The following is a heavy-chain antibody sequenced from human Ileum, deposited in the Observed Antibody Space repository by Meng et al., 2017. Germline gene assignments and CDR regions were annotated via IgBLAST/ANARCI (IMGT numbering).Heavy chain of an antibody. CDR1: GFTLSDHY. CDR3: SRGGSYSAFDY. Sequence: GESLKISCAASGFTLSDHYMDWVRQAPGKGLEWVGRTRNKANSYSTEYAASVKGRFTISRDDSKNSLFLQMNSLKTDDTAVYFCSRGGSYSAFDYWGQGTLVTVSS. V-gene: IGHV3-72*01. D-gene: IGHD1-26*01. J-gene: IGHJ4*02. CDR2: TRNKANSYST.